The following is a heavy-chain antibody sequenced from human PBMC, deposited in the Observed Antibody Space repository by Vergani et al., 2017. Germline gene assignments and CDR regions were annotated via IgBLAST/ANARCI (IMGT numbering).Heavy chain of an antibody. CDR2: ISSNGGST. CDR3: VKDHPLRPFDY. CDR1: GFTFSSYA. D-gene: IGHD3-16*01. V-gene: IGHV3-64D*06. Sequence: EVQLVESGGGLVQPGRSLRFSCSASGFTFSSYAMHWVRQAPGKGLEYVSAISSNGGSTYYADSVKGRFTISRDNSKNTLYLQMRSLRAEDTAVYYCVKDHPLRPFDYWGQGTLVTVSS. J-gene: IGHJ4*02.